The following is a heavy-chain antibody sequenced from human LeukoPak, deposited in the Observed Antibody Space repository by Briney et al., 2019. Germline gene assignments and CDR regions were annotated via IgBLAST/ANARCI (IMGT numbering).Heavy chain of an antibody. CDR2: INEDGSST. J-gene: IGHJ4*02. CDR1: GYTFSRYW. CDR3: TTDTFGARDS. Sequence: SGGSLRLSCAASGYTFSRYWMHWVRQGPGKGPVWVSRINEDGSSTSYAESVRGRLTISRDNAKNTLYLQMNSLRAEDAAVYYCTTDTFGARDSWGQGTLVTVSS. D-gene: IGHD3-10*01. V-gene: IGHV3-74*01.